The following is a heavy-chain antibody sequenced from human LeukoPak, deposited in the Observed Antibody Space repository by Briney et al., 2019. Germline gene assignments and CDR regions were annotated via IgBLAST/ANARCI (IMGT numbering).Heavy chain of an antibody. Sequence: SETLSLTCTVSGGSISSGSYYWSWIRQPAGKGLERIGRIYTSGSTNYNPSLKSRVTISVDTSKNQFSLKLSSVTAADTAVYYCAREVYDILTGYPSWRPGTLVTVSS. V-gene: IGHV4-61*02. CDR3: AREVYDILTGYPS. CDR1: GGSISSGSYY. D-gene: IGHD3-9*01. CDR2: IYTSGST. J-gene: IGHJ4*02.